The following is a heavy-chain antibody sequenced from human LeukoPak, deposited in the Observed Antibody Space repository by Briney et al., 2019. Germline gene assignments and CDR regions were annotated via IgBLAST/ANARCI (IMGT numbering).Heavy chain of an antibody. J-gene: IGHJ4*02. D-gene: IGHD6-13*01. V-gene: IGHV4-39*07. CDR2: IYHSGST. CDR1: GGSISSSSYY. Sequence: SETLSLTCTVSGGSISSSSYYWGWIRQPPGKGLEWIGSIYHSGSTYYNPSLKSRVTISVDTSKNQFSLKLSSVTAADTAVYYCARGVGAAGFIYYFDYWGQGTLVTVSS. CDR3: ARGVGAAGFIYYFDY.